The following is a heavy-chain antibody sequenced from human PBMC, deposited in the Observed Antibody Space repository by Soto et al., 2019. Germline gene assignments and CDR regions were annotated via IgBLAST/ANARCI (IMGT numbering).Heavy chain of an antibody. Sequence: PGGSLRLSCAASGFTFSSYEMNWVRQAPGKGLEWVSYISYSGSTIYYADSVKGRFTISRDNATHSLYLQMNSLRAEDTAVYYCARDYYDGSHYYPAGCDYWGQGTLVTVSS. V-gene: IGHV3-48*03. D-gene: IGHD3-22*01. CDR3: ARDYYDGSHYYPAGCDY. J-gene: IGHJ4*02. CDR2: ISYSGSTI. CDR1: GFTFSSYE.